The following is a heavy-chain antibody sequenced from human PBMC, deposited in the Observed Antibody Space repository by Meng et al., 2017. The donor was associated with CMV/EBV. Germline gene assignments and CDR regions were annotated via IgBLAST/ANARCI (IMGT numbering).Heavy chain of an antibody. V-gene: IGHV3-30*02. D-gene: IGHD6-6*01. J-gene: IGHJ6*02. CDR1: GFTFSSYG. Sequence: GESLKISCAASGFTFSSYGMHWVRQAPGKGLEWVAFIRYDGSNKYYADSVKGRFTISRDNSKNTLYLQMNSLRAEDTAVYYCATWPYSSSYYYYGMDVRGQGTTVTVSS. CDR2: IRYDGSNK. CDR3: ATWPYSSSYYYYGMDV.